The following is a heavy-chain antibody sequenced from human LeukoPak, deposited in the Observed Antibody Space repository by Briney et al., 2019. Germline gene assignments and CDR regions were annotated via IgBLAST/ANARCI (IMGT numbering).Heavy chain of an antibody. D-gene: IGHD1-1*01. CDR3: ARDKLERRPYYYGMDV. J-gene: IGHJ6*04. Sequence: GASVKVSCKASGYTFTSYGISWVRQATGQGLEWMGWISAYNGNTNYAQKLQGRVTMTTDTSTSTAYMELRSLRSDDTAVYYCARDKLERRPYYYGMDVWGKGTTVTVSS. V-gene: IGHV1-18*04. CDR2: ISAYNGNT. CDR1: GYTFTSYG.